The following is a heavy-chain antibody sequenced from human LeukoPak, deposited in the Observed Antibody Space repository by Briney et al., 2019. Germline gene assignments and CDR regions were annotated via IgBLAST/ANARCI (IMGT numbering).Heavy chain of an antibody. CDR3: ARGPPTVTNYYGMDV. V-gene: IGHV4-34*01. J-gene: IGHJ6*02. Sequence: PSGTLSLTCAAYGGSFSGYYWSWIRQPPGKGLEWIGEINHSGSTNYNPSLKSRVTISVDTSKNQFSLKLSSVTAADTAVYYCARGPPTVTNYYGMDVWGQGTTVTVSS. D-gene: IGHD4-17*01. CDR1: GGSFSGYY. CDR2: INHSGST.